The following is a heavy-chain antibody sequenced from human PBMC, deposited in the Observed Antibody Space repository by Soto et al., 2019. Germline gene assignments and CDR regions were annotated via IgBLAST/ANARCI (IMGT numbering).Heavy chain of an antibody. V-gene: IGHV1-69*19. CDR1: GGTFNTYA. J-gene: IGHJ4*02. D-gene: IGHD3-10*01. CDR2: ISPMFGAA. Sequence: QVQLVQSGAEMKKPGSSVKVSCQSSGGTFNTYAMNWVRQAPGQGPEWMGDISPMFGAANYAPKFQGRVTSTADDSTGTSYMQLSRLTSEDTALYFCAREVQVHTPAFVYWGQGTLVTVSS. CDR3: AREVQVHTPAFVY.